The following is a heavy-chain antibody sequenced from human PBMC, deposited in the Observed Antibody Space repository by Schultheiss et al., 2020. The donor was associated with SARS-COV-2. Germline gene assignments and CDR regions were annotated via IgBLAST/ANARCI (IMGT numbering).Heavy chain of an antibody. CDR3: VPKGGLRFLEWLLSFDY. V-gene: IGHV3-21*01. CDR1: GFTFSNAW. Sequence: GGSLRLSCAASGFTFSNAWMSWVRQAPGKGLEWVSSISSSSSYIYYADSVKGRFTISRDNAKNSLYLQMNSLRAEDTAVCYCVPKGGLRFLEWLLSFDYWGQGTLVTVSS. D-gene: IGHD3-3*01. J-gene: IGHJ4*02. CDR2: ISSSSSYI.